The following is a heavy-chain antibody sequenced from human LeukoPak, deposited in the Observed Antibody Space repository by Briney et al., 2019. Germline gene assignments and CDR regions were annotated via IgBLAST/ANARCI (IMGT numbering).Heavy chain of an antibody. CDR3: AKVLHYYDSSGSFDY. V-gene: IGHV3-9*01. Sequence: GGSLRLSCAASGFTFDDYAMHWVRQAPGKGLEWVSGISWNSGSIGYADSVKGRFTISRDNAKNSLYLQMNSLRAEDTALYYCAKVLHYYDSSGSFDYWGQGTLVTVSS. J-gene: IGHJ4*02. CDR2: ISWNSGSI. D-gene: IGHD3-22*01. CDR1: GFTFDDYA.